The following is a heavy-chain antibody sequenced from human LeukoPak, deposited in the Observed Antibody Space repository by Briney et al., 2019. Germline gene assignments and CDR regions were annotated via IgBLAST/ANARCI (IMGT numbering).Heavy chain of an antibody. V-gene: IGHV3-23*01. Sequence: GSLRLSCAASGFTFSSYAMSWVRQAPGKGLEWVSAISGSGGSTYYADSVKGRFTISRDNSKNTLYLQMNSLRAEDTAVYYCAKMETYYYDSSGYYLSPFDPWGQGTLVTVSS. J-gene: IGHJ5*02. CDR2: ISGSGGST. CDR3: AKMETYYYDSSGYYLSPFDP. CDR1: GFTFSSYA. D-gene: IGHD3-22*01.